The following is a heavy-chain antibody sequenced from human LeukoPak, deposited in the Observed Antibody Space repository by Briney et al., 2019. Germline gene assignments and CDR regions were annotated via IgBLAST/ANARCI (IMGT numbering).Heavy chain of an antibody. V-gene: IGHV3-23*01. CDR3: AKDEGVVLSTSFDFGH. J-gene: IGHJ4*02. CDR2: ISGSGRNT. D-gene: IGHD3-10*01. Sequence: GGSLRLSCVVSGFTFSTYAMSWVRQAPGKGLEWVAFISGSGRNTYYADSVKGRFTISRDNFRNTLSLQMNSLRPDDTAIYYCAKDEGVVLSTSFDFGHWGQGTLVTVSS. CDR1: GFTFSTYA.